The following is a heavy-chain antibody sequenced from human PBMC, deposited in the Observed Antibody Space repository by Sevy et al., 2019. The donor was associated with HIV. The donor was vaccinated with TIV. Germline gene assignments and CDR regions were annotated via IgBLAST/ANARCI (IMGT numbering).Heavy chain of an antibody. Sequence: SGPTLVKPTQTLTLTCTFSGFSLSTTGVGVGWIRQPPGKALEWLALIYWDDDKRYSPSLKSRLTITKNTSKNQVVLTMTNMDPVDTATYYCAQGRYYDNSGTPGFQHWGQGTLVTVSS. CDR3: AQGRYYDNSGTPGFQH. V-gene: IGHV2-5*02. CDR1: GFSLSTTGVG. J-gene: IGHJ1*01. D-gene: IGHD3-22*01. CDR2: IYWDDDK.